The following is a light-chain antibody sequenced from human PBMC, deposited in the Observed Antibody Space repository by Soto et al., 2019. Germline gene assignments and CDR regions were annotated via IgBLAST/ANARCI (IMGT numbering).Light chain of an antibody. J-gene: IGKJ1*01. CDR2: GAS. CDR1: QSVSSNN. V-gene: IGKV3-20*01. Sequence: EILLTQSPGTLSVSPGERATLPCRASQSVSSNNLAWYQQKPGQAPRLLIYGASSRATGIPDRFSGSGSGTDFTLTINRLEPEDFAMYFCQQYGSIPRTFGQGTKVDIK. CDR3: QQYGSIPRT.